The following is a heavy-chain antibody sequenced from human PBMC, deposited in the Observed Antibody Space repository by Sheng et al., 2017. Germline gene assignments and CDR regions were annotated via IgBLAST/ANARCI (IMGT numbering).Heavy chain of an antibody. D-gene: IGHD3-9*01. J-gene: IGHJ6*03. CDR2: ISSSSSYT. Sequence: QVQLVESGGGLVKPGGSLRLSCAASGFTFSDYYMSWIRQAPGKGLEWVSYISSSSSYTNYADSVKGRFTISRDNAKNSLYLQMNSLRAEDTAVYYCARALSTGPPGYYYYMDVWGKGTTVTVSS. CDR1: GFTFSDYY. V-gene: IGHV3-11*05. CDR3: ARALSTGPPGYYYYMDV.